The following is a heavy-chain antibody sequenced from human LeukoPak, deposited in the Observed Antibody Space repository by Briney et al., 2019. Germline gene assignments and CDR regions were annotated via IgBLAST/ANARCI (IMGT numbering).Heavy chain of an antibody. V-gene: IGHV3-23*01. D-gene: IGHD3-22*01. Sequence: GGSLRLSCAASGFTFSNYAMNWVRQAPGKGLEWVSVIVGSDDDTYYADSVKGRFTISRDNSKNTVFLHMNSLRAEDTAMYYCARGDDSGYYDYFDYWGQGALVTVSS. CDR1: GFTFSNYA. CDR3: ARGDDSGYYDYFDY. J-gene: IGHJ4*02. CDR2: IVGSDDDT.